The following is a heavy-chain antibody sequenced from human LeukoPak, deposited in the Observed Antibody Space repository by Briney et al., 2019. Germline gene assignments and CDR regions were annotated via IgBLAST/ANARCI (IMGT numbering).Heavy chain of an antibody. D-gene: IGHD6-19*01. CDR1: GFTFDDYA. CDR2: ISWNSGSI. V-gene: IGHV3-9*01. Sequence: GRSLRLSCAASGFTFDDYAMHWVRQAPGKGLEWVSCISWNSGSIGYADSVKGRFTISRDNAKNSLYLQMNSLRAEDTALYYCAKDISPGYSSGWYYFDYWGQGTLVTVSS. CDR3: AKDISPGYSSGWYYFDY. J-gene: IGHJ4*02.